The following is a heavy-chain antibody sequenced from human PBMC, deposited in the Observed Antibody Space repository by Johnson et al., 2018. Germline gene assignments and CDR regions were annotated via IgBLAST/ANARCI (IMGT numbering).Heavy chain of an antibody. D-gene: IGHD3-16*02. CDR2: IYYSGST. CDR3: ARSMANYDYVWGSYRSYYYYGMDV. Sequence: QVQLQESGPGLVKPSETLSLTCTVSGGSISSYYWSWIRQPPRKGLEWIGYIYYSGSTNYNPSLKSRVTISVDTSKNQFSLKLSSVTAADTAVYYCARSMANYDYVWGSYRSYYYYGMDVWGQGTTVTVSS. J-gene: IGHJ6*02. V-gene: IGHV4-59*01. CDR1: GGSISSYY.